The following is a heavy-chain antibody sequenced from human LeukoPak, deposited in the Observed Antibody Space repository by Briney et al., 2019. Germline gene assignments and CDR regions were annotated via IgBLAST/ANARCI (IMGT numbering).Heavy chain of an antibody. J-gene: IGHJ4*02. D-gene: IGHD3-22*01. CDR2: ISGSGGST. V-gene: IGHV3-23*01. CDR3: AKDPPRYYDSSGYFDY. Sequence: PGGSLRLSCAASGFTFSGYVMSWVRQAPGKGLEWVSAISGSGGSTYYADSVKGRFTISRDNSKNTLYLQMNSLRAEDTAVYYCAKDPPRYYDSSGYFDYWGQGTLVTVSS. CDR1: GFTFSGYV.